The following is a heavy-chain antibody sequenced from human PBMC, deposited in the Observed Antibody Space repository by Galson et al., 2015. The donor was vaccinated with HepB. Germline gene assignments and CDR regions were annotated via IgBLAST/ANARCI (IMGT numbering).Heavy chain of an antibody. CDR3: AKPARLGSGWYSHFDY. Sequence: SLRLSCAASGFTFSSYGMHWVRQAPGKGLEWVAVISYDGSNKYYADSVKGRFTISRDNSKNTLYLQMNSLRAEDTAVYYCAKPARLGSGWYSHFDYWGQGTLVTVSS. CDR2: ISYDGSNK. V-gene: IGHV3-30*18. CDR1: GFTFSSYG. D-gene: IGHD6-19*01. J-gene: IGHJ4*02.